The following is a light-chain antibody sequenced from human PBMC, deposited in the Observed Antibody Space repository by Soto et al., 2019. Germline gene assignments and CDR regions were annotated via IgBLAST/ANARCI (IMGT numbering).Light chain of an antibody. J-gene: IGKJ1*01. CDR1: QGISSY. Sequence: DLQLTQSPSFLSASVGDRVTITCRASQGISSYLAWYQQKPGKAPKLLIYAASTLQSGVPSRFSGSGSGTEFTLTISSLQPEDFATYYCQQLNGPFGQGTKVEIK. V-gene: IGKV1-9*01. CDR2: AAS. CDR3: QQLNGP.